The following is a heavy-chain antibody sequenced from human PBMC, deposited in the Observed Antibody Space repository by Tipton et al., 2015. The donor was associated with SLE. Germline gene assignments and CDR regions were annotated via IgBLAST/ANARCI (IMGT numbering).Heavy chain of an antibody. CDR3: ARALWKGGDY. CDR1: GESFSASQ. CDR2: INHSGST. Sequence: TLSLTCTVYGESFSASQWTWIRQPPGKGLEWIGEINHSGSTNHNPSLKSRVTISVDASKNQLSLKLSAVTAADTAVYYCARALWKGGDYWGQGTLVTVSS. V-gene: IGHV4-34*01. J-gene: IGHJ4*02. D-gene: IGHD1-1*01.